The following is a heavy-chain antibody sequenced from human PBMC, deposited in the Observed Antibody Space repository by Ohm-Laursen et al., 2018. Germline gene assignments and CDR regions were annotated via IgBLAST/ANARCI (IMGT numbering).Heavy chain of an antibody. V-gene: IGHV1-18*01. Sequence: SVKVSCKASGYTFTSYGISWVRQAPGQGLEWMGWISAYNGNTNYAQKLQGRVTTTTDTSTSTAYMELRSLRSDDTAVDYCARDKRASSGTKPLWYWGQGTLVTVSS. D-gene: IGHD6-19*01. CDR1: GYTFTSYG. CDR2: ISAYNGNT. J-gene: IGHJ4*02. CDR3: ARDKRASSGTKPLWY.